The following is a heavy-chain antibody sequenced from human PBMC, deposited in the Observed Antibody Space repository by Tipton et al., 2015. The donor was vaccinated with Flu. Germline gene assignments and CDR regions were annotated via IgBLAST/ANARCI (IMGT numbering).Heavy chain of an antibody. J-gene: IGHJ6*02. D-gene: IGHD6-13*01. CDR2: IGSAGDT. CDR3: ARGPLPDSNWYNGMDV. V-gene: IGHV3-13*01. CDR1: GLTFSSYD. Sequence: SLRLSCAASGLTFSSYDIHWVRQAAGEGLEWVSAIGSAGDTYYLNSGKGRFTISRDNAKNSLYLQMNSLRVGDTAVYYCARGPLPDSNWYNGMDVWGQGTTVTVSS.